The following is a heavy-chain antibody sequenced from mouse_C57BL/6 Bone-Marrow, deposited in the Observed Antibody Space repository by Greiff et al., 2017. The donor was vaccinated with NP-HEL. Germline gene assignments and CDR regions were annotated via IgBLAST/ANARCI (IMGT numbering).Heavy chain of an antibody. Sequence: EVQLQQSGTVLARPGASVKMSCTTSGYTFTSYWMHLVKQRPGPGLEWIGAIYPGNSDTSYNQTFKGKAKLTAATSASTAYMELSSLANEDSAVYYCTRGIYYDSLACWGQGTLVTVSA. D-gene: IGHD1-1*01. CDR2: IYPGNSDT. J-gene: IGHJ3*01. V-gene: IGHV1-5*01. CDR3: TRGIYYDSLAC. CDR1: GYTFTSYW.